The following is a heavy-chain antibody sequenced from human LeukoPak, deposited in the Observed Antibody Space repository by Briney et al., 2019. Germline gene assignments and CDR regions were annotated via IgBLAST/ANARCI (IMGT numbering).Heavy chain of an antibody. CDR1: GVSISRSY. D-gene: IGHD6-19*01. V-gene: IGHV4-59*01. CDR3: ARAEQWLPLDY. CDR2: ISYSGHT. J-gene: IGHJ4*02. Sequence: PSETLSLTCAVSGVSISRSYWSWIRQPPGKRLEWIAYISYSGHTHYNPSLESRVTISLDTSKNQVSQQLTSVTAADTAVYYCARAEQWLPLDYWGQGTLVIVSS.